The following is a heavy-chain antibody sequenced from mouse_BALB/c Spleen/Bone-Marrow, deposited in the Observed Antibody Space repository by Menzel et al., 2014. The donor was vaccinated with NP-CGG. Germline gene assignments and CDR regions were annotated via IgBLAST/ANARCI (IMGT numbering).Heavy chain of an antibody. V-gene: IGHV5-17*02. CDR2: ISSGSSTI. CDR3: ARSGSSSGYFDY. Sequence: EVHLVESGGGLVQPGGSRKLSCAASGFTFSSFGMHWVRQAPEKGLEWVAHISSGSSTIYYADTVMGRFTISRDNPKNTLFLQMTSLRSEDTAMYYCARSGSSSGYFDYWGQGTTLTVSS. J-gene: IGHJ2*01. D-gene: IGHD1-1*01. CDR1: GFTFSSFG.